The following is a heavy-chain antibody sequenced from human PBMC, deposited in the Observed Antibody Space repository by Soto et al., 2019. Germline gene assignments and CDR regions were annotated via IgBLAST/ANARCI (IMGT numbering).Heavy chain of an antibody. D-gene: IGHD4-17*01. Sequence: EVQLLESGGGLVQPGESLRLSCAASGFTFSSYARSWVRQAPGKGLEWVSTMSGSGGSTYHADSVKGRFTISRDKYMNTLILHMNRLRAEDTAVYYCAKVWERTVTTRNYFYGMDVWGQGTTVTVSS. CDR1: GFTFSSYA. V-gene: IGHV3-23*01. J-gene: IGHJ6*02. CDR2: MSGSGGST. CDR3: AKVWERTVTTRNYFYGMDV.